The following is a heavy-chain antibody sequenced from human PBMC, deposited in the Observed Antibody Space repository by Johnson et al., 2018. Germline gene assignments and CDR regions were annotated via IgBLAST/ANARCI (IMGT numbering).Heavy chain of an antibody. CDR3: AQEAYYGSGSRRSFDI. CDR1: GFTFSSYG. V-gene: IGHV3-30*18. D-gene: IGHD3-10*01. Sequence: VQLVESGGGVVQPGRSLRLSCVASGFTFSSYGMHWVRQAPGKGLEWVAVISYDGSNEYYADSVKGRFTISRDNSKTTLYLQMNSLRAEDTALYYCAQEAYYGSGSRRSFDIWGQGTMVTVSS. J-gene: IGHJ3*02. CDR2: ISYDGSNE.